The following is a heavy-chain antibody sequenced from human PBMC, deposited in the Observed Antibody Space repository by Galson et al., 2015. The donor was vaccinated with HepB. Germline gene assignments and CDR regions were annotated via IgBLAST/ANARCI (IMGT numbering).Heavy chain of an antibody. J-gene: IGHJ6*02. CDR3: AKDASQYSSSWYAPSYYYGMDV. D-gene: IGHD6-13*01. CDR1: GFTFDDYT. V-gene: IGHV3-43*01. Sequence: SLRLSCAASGFTFDDYTMHWVRQAPGKGLEWVSLISWDGGSTYYADSVKGRFTISRDNSKNSLYLQMNSLGTEDTALYYCAKDASQYSSSWYAPSYYYGMDVWGQGTTVTVSS. CDR2: ISWDGGST.